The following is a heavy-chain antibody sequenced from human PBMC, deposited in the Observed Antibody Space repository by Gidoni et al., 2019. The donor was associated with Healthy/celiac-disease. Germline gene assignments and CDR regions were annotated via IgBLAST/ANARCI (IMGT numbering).Heavy chain of an antibody. CDR3: ARSSYYADKGLYFDY. D-gene: IGHD3-22*01. CDR2: IYYSGST. Sequence: QVQLQQSAPGLVKPSETLSLTCTVSAGSISSYYWSWIRQPPGKGLEWIGYIYYSGSTNYNPSLKSRVTISVDTSKNQFSPKLSSVTAADTAVYYCARSSYYADKGLYFDYWGQGTLVTVSS. J-gene: IGHJ4*02. CDR1: AGSISSYY. V-gene: IGHV4-59*01.